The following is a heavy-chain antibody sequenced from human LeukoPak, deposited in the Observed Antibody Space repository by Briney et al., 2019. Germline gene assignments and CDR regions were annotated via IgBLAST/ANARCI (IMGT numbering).Heavy chain of an antibody. J-gene: IGHJ3*02. CDR1: GFTFGDYA. V-gene: IGHV3-49*05. Sequence: KTGGSLRLSCTASGFTFGDYAMSWFRQAPGKGLEWVGFIRSKAYGGTTEYAAYVKGRFTISRDDSKSIAYLQMNSLKTEDTAVYYCTRDGPTYYYDSSEYAFDIWGQGTMVTVSS. CDR3: TRDGPTYYYDSSEYAFDI. D-gene: IGHD3-22*01. CDR2: IRSKAYGGTT.